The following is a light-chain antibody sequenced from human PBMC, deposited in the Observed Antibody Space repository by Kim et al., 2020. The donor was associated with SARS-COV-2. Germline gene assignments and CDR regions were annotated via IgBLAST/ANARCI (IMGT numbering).Light chain of an antibody. CDR1: HSIYYKSKNKNY. V-gene: IGKV4-1*01. J-gene: IGKJ1*01. Sequence: ATINCKSSHSIYYKSKNKNYLTGYQRKPGQPPKVLIYWASTRESGVPDRFSGSGSGTDFTLTISSLQAEDVAVYYCHQFYSTPQTFGQGTKVDIK. CDR3: HQFYSTPQT. CDR2: WAS.